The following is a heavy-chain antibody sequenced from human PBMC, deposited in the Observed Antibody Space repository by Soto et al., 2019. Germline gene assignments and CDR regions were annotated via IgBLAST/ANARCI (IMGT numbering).Heavy chain of an antibody. Sequence: QVQLVQSGAEVKKPGSSVKVSCKAPGGTFSSYAISWVRQAPGQGLEWMGGIIPIFGTAKYAQKFQGRVTITAVECTSTGYMELSSLRSEDTAVYYCARSQGGSSSLDIYYYYYYGMDVWGQGTRVTVSS. J-gene: IGHJ6*02. CDR2: IIPIFGTA. CDR3: ARSQGGSSSLDIYYYYYYGMDV. D-gene: IGHD2-15*01. V-gene: IGHV1-69*01. CDR1: GGTFSSYA.